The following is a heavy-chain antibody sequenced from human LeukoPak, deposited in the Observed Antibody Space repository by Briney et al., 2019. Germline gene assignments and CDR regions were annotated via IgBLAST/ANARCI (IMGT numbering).Heavy chain of an antibody. D-gene: IGHD3-16*02. J-gene: IGHJ4*02. CDR3: ARVRNYVWGSYRYKSFNY. CDR2: SNHSGST. CDR1: GGSCSGYY. Sequence: SETLSLTCAVYGGSCSGYYWSWIRQPPGEGLEWLGESNHSGSTNYNPSLKSRVTISVDTSKNQFSLKLSSVTAADTAVYYCARVRNYVWGSYRYKSFNYWGQRTLITVSS. V-gene: IGHV4-34*01.